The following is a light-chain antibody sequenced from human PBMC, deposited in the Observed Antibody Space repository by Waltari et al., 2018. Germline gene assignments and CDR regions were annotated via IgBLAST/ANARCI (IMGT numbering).Light chain of an antibody. J-gene: IGKJ5*01. CDR2: DAS. CDR1: QSVNSS. Sequence: EIVLTQSTATLSLSPGERATLHCRTSQSVNSSLAWYQHKPGQAPRLLIYDASNRATGIPARFSCSGSGTDFTLTISSLEPDDFALYYCQQRFTWPSITFGQGTRLEIK. CDR3: QQRFTWPSIT. V-gene: IGKV3-11*01.